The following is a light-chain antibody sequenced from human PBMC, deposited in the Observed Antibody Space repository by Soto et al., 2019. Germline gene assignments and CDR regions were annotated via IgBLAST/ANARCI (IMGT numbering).Light chain of an antibody. J-gene: IGKJ4*01. V-gene: IGKV4-1*01. Sequence: DIVMTQSPDSLAVSLGERATINCKSSQSVLYSSNNKNFLAWYQQKPGQPPKLLIYWASTRESGVPDRLSGSGSGTDFTLTISSLQAEDVAVYYCQQFYITPLTFGGGTKVEMK. CDR1: QSVLYSSNNKNF. CDR2: WAS. CDR3: QQFYITPLT.